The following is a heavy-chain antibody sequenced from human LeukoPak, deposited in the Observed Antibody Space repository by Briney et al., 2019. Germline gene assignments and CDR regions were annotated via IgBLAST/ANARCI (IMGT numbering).Heavy chain of an antibody. D-gene: IGHD3-10*01. CDR3: TADRGSGNYYDF. V-gene: IGHV4-38-2*02. CDR2: IHHSGRT. CDR1: GYSISSNYY. J-gene: IGHJ4*02. Sequence: SKTLSLTCTVTGYSISSNYYWSWVRQPPGRRLEWIATIHHSGRTFYNPSLKSRVTISVDTSKNQFSLKLNSVTAADAAIYYCTADRGSGNYYDFWGQGALVTVSS.